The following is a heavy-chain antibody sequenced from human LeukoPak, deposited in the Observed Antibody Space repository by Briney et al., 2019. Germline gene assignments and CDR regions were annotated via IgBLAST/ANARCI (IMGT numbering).Heavy chain of an antibody. D-gene: IGHD3-3*01. CDR1: GGTFSSYA. CDR2: IIPTFGTA. J-gene: IGHJ6*03. V-gene: IGHV1-69*05. Sequence: ASVKVSCKASGGTFSSYAISWVRQAPGQGLEWMGGIIPTFGTANYAQKFQGRVTITTDESTSTAYMELSSLRSEDTAVYYCARSPRITIFGVVDYYYYYYMDVWGKGTTVTVSS. CDR3: ARSPRITIFGVVDYYYYYYMDV.